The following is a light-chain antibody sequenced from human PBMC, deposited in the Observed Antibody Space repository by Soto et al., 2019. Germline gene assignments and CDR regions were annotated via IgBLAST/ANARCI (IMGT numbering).Light chain of an antibody. V-gene: IGLV2-23*01. CDR2: EGT. J-gene: IGLJ1*01. CDR3: CSYGKV. CDR1: SRSVDSYDF. Sequence: ALTQPASVFGSPGQSIIISCTGISRSVDSYDFVSWYQQHPGKAPKLIIYEGTQRPSGVSNRFSGSKSDNAASLTISGLQAEDEADYYCCSYGKVFGTGTKVTVL.